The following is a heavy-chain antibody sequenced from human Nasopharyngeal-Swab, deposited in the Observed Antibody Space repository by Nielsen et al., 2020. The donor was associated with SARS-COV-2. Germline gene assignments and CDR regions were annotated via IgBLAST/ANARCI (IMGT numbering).Heavy chain of an antibody. V-gene: IGHV4-59*01. CDR2: IYYSGST. J-gene: IGHJ3*02. CDR3: ARETRSWTGGGAFDI. Sequence: SCTVSGGSISSYYWSWIRQPPGKGLEWIGYIYYSGSTNYNPSLKSRVTISVDTSKNQFPLMLSSVTAADTAVYYCARETRSWTGGGAFDIWGQGTMVTVSS. CDR1: GGSISSYY. D-gene: IGHD6-13*01.